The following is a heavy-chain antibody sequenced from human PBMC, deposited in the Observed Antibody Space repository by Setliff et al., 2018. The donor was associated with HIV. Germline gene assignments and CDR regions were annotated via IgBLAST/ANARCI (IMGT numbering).Heavy chain of an antibody. V-gene: IGHV3-7*05. J-gene: IGHJ3*02. D-gene: IGHD7-27*01. CDR3: ARESRLGNTDDAADI. Sequence: PGGSLRLSCAASGFRLREHYMTWVRRAPGKGLEWVSNIRQDGREQFYAASVKGRFTISRDNTKNLVFLEMNSLRAEDTAVYFCARESRLGNTDDAADIWGQGTMVTVSS. CDR2: IRQDGREQ. CDR1: GFRLREHY.